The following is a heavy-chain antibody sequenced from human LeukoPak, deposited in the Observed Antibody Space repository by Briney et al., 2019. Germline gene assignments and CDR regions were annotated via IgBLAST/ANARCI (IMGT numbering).Heavy chain of an antibody. CDR1: GFSFSIYA. CDR2: ISGSGSST. Sequence: QAGGSLRLSCAPSGFSFSIYAMSWVRQAPGKGRGWVSAISGSGSSTYYADSVKGRFTISRDNSKNTLYLQMNSLRAEDTAVYYCAKEVVVAATDYWGQGTLVTVSS. CDR3: AKEVVVAATDY. V-gene: IGHV3-23*01. J-gene: IGHJ4*02. D-gene: IGHD2-15*01.